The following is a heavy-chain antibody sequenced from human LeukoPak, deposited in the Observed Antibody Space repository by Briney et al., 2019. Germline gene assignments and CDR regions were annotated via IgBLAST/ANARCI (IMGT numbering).Heavy chain of an antibody. CDR3: AKERGYYYDSSEAFDI. CDR2: ISYDGSNK. J-gene: IGHJ3*02. D-gene: IGHD3-22*01. V-gene: IGHV3-30*18. CDR1: GFTFSSYG. Sequence: GGSLRLSCAASGFTFSSYGMHWVRQAPGKGLEWVAVISYDGSNKYYADSVKGRFTISRDNSKNTLYLQMNSLRAEDTAVYYCAKERGYYYDSSEAFDIWGQGTMVTVSS.